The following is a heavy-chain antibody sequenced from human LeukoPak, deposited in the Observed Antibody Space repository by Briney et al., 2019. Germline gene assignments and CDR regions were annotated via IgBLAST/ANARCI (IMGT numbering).Heavy chain of an antibody. D-gene: IGHD3-10*01. J-gene: IGHJ6*02. CDR3: ARDGWFGEDYYYGMDV. V-gene: IGHV3-11*01. Sequence: GGSLRLSCAASGFAFSSYAMSWIRQAPGKGLEWISYISSSGRNTYYRDSVKGRFTISRDNAKNFLYLQMNSLRADDTAVYYCARDGWFGEDYYYGMDVWGQGTTVTVSS. CDR2: ISSSGRNT. CDR1: GFAFSSYA.